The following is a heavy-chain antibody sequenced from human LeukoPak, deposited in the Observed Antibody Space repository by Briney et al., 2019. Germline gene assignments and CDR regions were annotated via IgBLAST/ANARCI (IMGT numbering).Heavy chain of an antibody. CDR1: GYTFTSYG. D-gene: IGHD6-13*01. CDR3: ARVRFRSSWYGGYYYYMDV. Sequence: EASVKVSCKASGYTFTSYGISWVRQAPGQGLEWMGWISAYNGNTNYAQKLQGRVTMTTDTSTSTAYMELRSLRSDDTAVYYCARVRFRSSWYGGYYYYMDVWGKGTTVTISS. V-gene: IGHV1-18*01. CDR2: ISAYNGNT. J-gene: IGHJ6*03.